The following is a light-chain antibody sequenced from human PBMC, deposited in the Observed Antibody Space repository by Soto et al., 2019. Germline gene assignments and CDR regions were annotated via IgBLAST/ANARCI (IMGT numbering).Light chain of an antibody. J-gene: IGLJ2*01. CDR1: SSDVGIYNL. V-gene: IGLV2-23*02. Sequence: QSVLTQPASVSGSPGQSITISCTGTSSDVGIYNLVSWYQQHPGKAPKLMIYEVSKRPSGVSNRFSGSKSGNTASLTISGLQAEDEADYYCCSYAGASTFVVFGGGTQLTVL. CDR3: CSYAGASTFVV. CDR2: EVS.